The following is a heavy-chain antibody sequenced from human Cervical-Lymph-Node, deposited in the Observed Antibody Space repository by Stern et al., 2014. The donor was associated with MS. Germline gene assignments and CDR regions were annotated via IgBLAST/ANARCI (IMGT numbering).Heavy chain of an antibody. V-gene: IGHV1-2*04. Sequence: MQLVESGAEVKKPGASVKVSCKASGYTFTDYYVHWVRQAPGQRLQWMGWINPNSGGTNYALKFQDWVTLTSDTSISTAYMELSRLRSDDTAVYYCARGSRGVKTLVYWGQGTLVTVSS. D-gene: IGHD3-10*01. CDR3: ARGSRGVKTLVY. CDR1: GYTFTDYY. CDR2: INPNSGGT. J-gene: IGHJ4*02.